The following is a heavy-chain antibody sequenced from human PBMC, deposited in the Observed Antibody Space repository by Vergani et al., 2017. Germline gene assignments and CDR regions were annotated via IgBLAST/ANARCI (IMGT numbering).Heavy chain of an antibody. V-gene: IGHV3-23*04. Sequence: VQLVETGGGVFQPGGSLSLSCATSGFSFNTYGAHWVRQAPGTGLEWVAAISGSGGSTYYADSVKGRFTISRDNSKNTLYLQMNSLRAEDTAVYYCAKDRRYDYFWGSSTWGQGTMVTVSS. CDR1: GFSFNTYG. CDR3: AKDRRYDYFWGSST. J-gene: IGHJ3*01. CDR2: ISGSGGST. D-gene: IGHD3-16*01.